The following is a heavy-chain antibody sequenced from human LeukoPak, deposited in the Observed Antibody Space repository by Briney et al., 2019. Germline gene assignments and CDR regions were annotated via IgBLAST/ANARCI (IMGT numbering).Heavy chain of an antibody. D-gene: IGHD3-10*01. J-gene: IGHJ4*02. V-gene: IGHV4-34*01. Sequence: SETLSLTCTVSGGSISGYYWSWIRQPPGKGLEWIGEINHSGSTNYNPSLKSRVTISVDTSKNQFSLKLSSVTAADTAVYYCARGLVVRGVVFDYWGQGTLVTVSS. CDR1: GGSISGYY. CDR3: ARGLVVRGVVFDY. CDR2: INHSGST.